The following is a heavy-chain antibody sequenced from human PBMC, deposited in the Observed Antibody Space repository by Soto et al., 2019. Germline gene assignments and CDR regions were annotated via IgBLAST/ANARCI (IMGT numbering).Heavy chain of an antibody. V-gene: IGHV1-46*01. J-gene: IGHJ5*02. CDR2: IKPSDGTT. D-gene: IGHD2-15*01. CDR3: AACGSGGSCYTFPINH. Sequence: QVQLAQSGAEMKEPRASVKVSCKASGYTFTSYRMHWVRQAPGQGLDWMGIIKPSDGTTTYAHKFQGRVTMTSDTSTRTVYMELSGLTSEDTAVYYCAACGSGGSCYTFPINHWGQGTLVTVSS. CDR1: GYTFTSYR.